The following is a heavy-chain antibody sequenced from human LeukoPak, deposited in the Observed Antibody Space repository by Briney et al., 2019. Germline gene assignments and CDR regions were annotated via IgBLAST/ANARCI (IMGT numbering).Heavy chain of an antibody. J-gene: IGHJ4*02. CDR3: TTAPQWLGWNYFDY. V-gene: IGHV3-15*01. D-gene: IGHD6-19*01. Sequence: GGSLRLSCAASGSTFTNAWMNWVRQAPGKGLEWIGRIKSKSDGGTTDYAAPVKGRFTISRDDSKNTLYLQMNSLKTEDTAVYYCTTAPQWLGWNYFDYWGQGTLVTVSS. CDR2: IKSKSDGGTT. CDR1: GSTFTNAW.